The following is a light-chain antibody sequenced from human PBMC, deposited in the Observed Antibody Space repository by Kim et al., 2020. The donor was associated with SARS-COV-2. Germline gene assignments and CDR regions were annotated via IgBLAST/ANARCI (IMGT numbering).Light chain of an antibody. Sequence: GKTVTIACTGSAGAIASNYVQWYRQRPGSAPTPVIYENDQRPSGVPDRFSGSIDSSSNSASLTISGLKTEDEADYYCQSYDSSSEVFGGGTQLTVL. V-gene: IGLV6-57*02. CDR2: END. J-gene: IGLJ3*02. CDR3: QSYDSSSEV. CDR1: AGAIASNY.